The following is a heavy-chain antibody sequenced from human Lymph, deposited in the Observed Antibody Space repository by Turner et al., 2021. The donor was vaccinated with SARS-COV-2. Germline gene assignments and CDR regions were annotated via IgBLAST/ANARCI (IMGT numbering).Heavy chain of an antibody. V-gene: IGHV4-59*01. D-gene: IGHD3-10*01. CDR2: IYSSGST. Sequence: QVQLQDPGPGRVNPPETLSPICSVPGGSIRNYYWRWIRQPPGKGLGCIGYIYSSGSTNYNPSLKSRVTISVDTSKNQVSLELSSVTAADTAGYYGARARWVRGEVDYWGQGTLVTVSS. J-gene: IGHJ4*02. CDR3: ARARWVRGEVDY. CDR1: GGSIRNYY.